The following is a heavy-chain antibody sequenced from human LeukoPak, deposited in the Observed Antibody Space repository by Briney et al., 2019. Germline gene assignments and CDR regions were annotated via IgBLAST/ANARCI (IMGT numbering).Heavy chain of an antibody. CDR2: IYTSGST. V-gene: IGHV4-4*07. D-gene: IGHD7-27*01. CDR1: GGSIGTYY. J-gene: IGHJ3*02. Sequence: ASETLSLTCTVSGGSIGTYYWSWIRQPAGKGLEWIGRIYTSGSTNYNPSLKSRVTISVDTSKNQFSLKLSSVTAADTAVYYCARDRTGDRGDDAFDIWGQGTMVTVSS. CDR3: ARDRTGDRGDDAFDI.